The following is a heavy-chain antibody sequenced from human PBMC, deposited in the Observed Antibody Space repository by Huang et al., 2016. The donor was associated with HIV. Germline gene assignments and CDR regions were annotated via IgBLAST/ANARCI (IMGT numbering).Heavy chain of an antibody. D-gene: IGHD7-27*01. CDR1: GFTFSAYW. Sequence: EVQLVESGGGLVQPGGSLRLSCAASGFTFSAYWMSWVRQALGKGLEWVANIRQDESEKYYVDSVKGRFTISRDNAKNSLYLQMNSLRAEDTAVYYCATGLGSFDYWGQGSLVTVSS. CDR2: IRQDESEK. V-gene: IGHV3-7*01. CDR3: ATGLGSFDY. J-gene: IGHJ4*02.